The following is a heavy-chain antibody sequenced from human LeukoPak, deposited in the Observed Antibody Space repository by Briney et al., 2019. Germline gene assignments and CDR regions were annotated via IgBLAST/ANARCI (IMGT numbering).Heavy chain of an antibody. CDR1: GGSISSYY. D-gene: IGHD3-22*01. CDR3: ARHPAAWCNYYDSSGFPHYFDY. Sequence: PSETLSLTCTVPGGSISSYYWSWIRQPPGKGLEWIGYIYYSGSTNYNPSLKSRVTISVDTSKNQFSLKLSSVTAADTAVYYCARHPAAWCNYYDSSGFPHYFDYWGQGTLVTVSS. J-gene: IGHJ4*02. V-gene: IGHV4-59*01. CDR2: IYYSGST.